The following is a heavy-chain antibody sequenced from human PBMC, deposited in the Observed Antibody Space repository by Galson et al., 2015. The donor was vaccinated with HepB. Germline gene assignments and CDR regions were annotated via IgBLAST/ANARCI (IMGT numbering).Heavy chain of an antibody. CDR1: GFIFSSFG. CDR2: ISHDGRNI. CDR3: AKDPSSHWYDYGMDV. J-gene: IGHJ6*02. V-gene: IGHV3-30*18. Sequence: SLRLSCAASGFIFSSFGMHWVRQAPGKGLDWVAVISHDGRNIYYADSVKGRLTISRDNSKNTLYLQMDSLRPEDTAVYYCAKDPSSHWYDYGMDVWGQGTTVTVSS. D-gene: IGHD6-13*01.